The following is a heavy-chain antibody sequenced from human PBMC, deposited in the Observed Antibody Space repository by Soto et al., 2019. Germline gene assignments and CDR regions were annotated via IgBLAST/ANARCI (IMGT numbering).Heavy chain of an antibody. V-gene: IGHV4-39*07. J-gene: IGHJ4*02. CDR1: GGSISSSTYY. CDR2: INHSGST. CDR3: ARDKIPRLFDY. D-gene: IGHD2-21*01. Sequence: SETLSLTCTVSGGSISSSTYYWTWIRQPPGTGLEWIGEINHSGSTNYNPSLKSRVTISVDTSKNQFSLKLTSVTAADTAVYYCARDKIPRLFDYLGQGTLVTVSS.